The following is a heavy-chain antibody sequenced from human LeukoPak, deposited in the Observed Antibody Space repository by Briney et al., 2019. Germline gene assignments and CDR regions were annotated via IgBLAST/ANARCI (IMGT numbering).Heavy chain of an antibody. J-gene: IGHJ3*02. V-gene: IGHV5-51*01. Sequence: GESLKISCQSSGYGFINYWIAWVRQMPGKGLEWMGIIYPGDSDAKYSPSFQGQVTISVDKSISTAYLHWTSLKASDTAMYYCARQTMVTHDAFDIWGQGTMVTVSS. D-gene: IGHD4/OR15-4a*01. CDR2: IYPGDSDA. CDR3: ARQTMVTHDAFDI. CDR1: GYGFINYW.